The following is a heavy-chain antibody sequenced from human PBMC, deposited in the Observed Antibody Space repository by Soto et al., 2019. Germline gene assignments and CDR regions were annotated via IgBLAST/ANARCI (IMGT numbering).Heavy chain of an antibody. D-gene: IGHD1-1*01. V-gene: IGHV5-51*01. CDR1: GYSFTSYW. CDR2: IYPGDSDT. J-gene: IGHJ5*02. Sequence: GESLKISCKGSGYSFTSYWIGWVRQMPGKGLEWMGIIYPGDSDTRYSPSFQGQVTISADKSISTAYLQWSSLKASDTAMYYCARLERSPGSGPASGWFDPWGQGTLVTVSS. CDR3: ARLERSPGSGPASGWFDP.